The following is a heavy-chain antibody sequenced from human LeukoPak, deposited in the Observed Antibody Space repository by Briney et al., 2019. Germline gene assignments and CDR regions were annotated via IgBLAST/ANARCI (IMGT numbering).Heavy chain of an antibody. V-gene: IGHV3-30*04. J-gene: IGHJ4*02. CDR2: ISYDGSNK. CDR3: ARDVIAAAGAYYFDY. CDR1: GFTFSSYA. Sequence: PGGSLRLSCAASGFTFSSYAMHWVRQAPGKGLEWVAVISYDGSNKYYADSVKGRFTISRDNSKNTLYLQMNSLRAEDTAVYYCARDVIAAAGAYYFDYWGQGTLVTVSS. D-gene: IGHD6-13*01.